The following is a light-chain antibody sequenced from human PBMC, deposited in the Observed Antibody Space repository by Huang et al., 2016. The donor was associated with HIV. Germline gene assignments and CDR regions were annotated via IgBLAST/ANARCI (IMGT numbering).Light chain of an antibody. CDR2: YAS. CDR3: QQRANLGT. J-gene: IGKJ4*01. Sequence: EIVLTQSPATLSLSPGERATISCRASQSISSDFAWYQQTPGQAPRPLIYYASNRATGIPARFSGSGTGPDFTLTISSLEPEDFAVYYCQQRANLGTFGGGTKVEIK. V-gene: IGKV3-11*01. CDR1: QSISSD.